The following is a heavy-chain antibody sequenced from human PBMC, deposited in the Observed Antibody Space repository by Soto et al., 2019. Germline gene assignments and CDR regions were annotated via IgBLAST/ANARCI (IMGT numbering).Heavy chain of an antibody. CDR2: IYYTGST. CDR3: ARGPDYHDLCGMTFHV. V-gene: IGHV4-31*03. D-gene: IGHD3-22*01. J-gene: IGHJ3*01. Sequence: PSETLSLTCTVSGGSISSGGYYWSWIRQHPGKGLEWIGYIYYTGSTYYNPSLKSRVTMSVDTSKNQFSLRVISVTGADTAVYYCARGPDYHDLCGMTFHVWGQGTMVTV. CDR1: GGSISSGGYY.